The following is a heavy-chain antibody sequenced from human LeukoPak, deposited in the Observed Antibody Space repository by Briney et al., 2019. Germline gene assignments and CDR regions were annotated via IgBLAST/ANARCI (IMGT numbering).Heavy chain of an antibody. CDR2: INWNGGST. CDR1: GFTFDDYG. V-gene: IGHV3-20*04. J-gene: IGHJ4*02. D-gene: IGHD2-15*01. Sequence: PGGSLRLSCAASGFTFDDYGMSWVRQAPGKGLEWVSGINWNGGSTGYADSVKGRFTISRDNAKNSLYLQMNSLRAEDTALYYCSGDRGGYCSGGSCYGDYWGQGTLVTVSS. CDR3: SGDRGGYCSGGSCYGDY.